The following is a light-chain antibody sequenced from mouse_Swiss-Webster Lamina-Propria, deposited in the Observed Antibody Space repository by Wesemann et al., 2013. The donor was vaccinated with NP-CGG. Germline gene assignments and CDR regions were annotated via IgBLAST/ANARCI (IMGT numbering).Light chain of an antibody. J-gene: IGKJ5*01. V-gene: IGKV12-46*01. Sequence: DIQMTQSPASLSASVGETVTITCRASENIYSNLAWYQQKQGKSPQLLVYAATNLADGVPSRFSGSGSGTQYSLKINSLQSEDFGSYYCQLFWGTLTFGAGTKLELK. CDR2: AAT. CDR1: ENIYSN. CDR3: QLFWGTLT.